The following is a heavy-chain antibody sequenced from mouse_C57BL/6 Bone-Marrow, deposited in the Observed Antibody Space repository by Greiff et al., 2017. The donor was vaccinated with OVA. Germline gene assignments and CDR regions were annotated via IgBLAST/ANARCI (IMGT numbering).Heavy chain of an antibody. V-gene: IGHV5-16*01. CDR1: GFTFSDYY. D-gene: IGHD1-1*01. J-gene: IGHJ2*01. CDR3: ARLYYYGSSYFDY. Sequence: EVHLVESEGGLVQPGSSMKLSCTASGFTFSDYYMAWVRQVPEKGLEWVANINYDGSSTYYLDSLKSRFIISRDNAKNILYLQMSSLKSEDTATYYCARLYYYGSSYFDYWGQGTTLTVSS. CDR2: INYDGSST.